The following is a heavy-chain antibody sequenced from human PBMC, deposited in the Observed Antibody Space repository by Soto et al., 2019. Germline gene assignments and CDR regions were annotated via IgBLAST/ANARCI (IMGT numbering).Heavy chain of an antibody. D-gene: IGHD4-17*01. CDR3: AKNAVSGDYASHLDY. J-gene: IGHJ4*02. V-gene: IGHV1-18*01. CDR2: INPYRGNT. Sequence: QIHLVQSGPEVRKPGASVKLSCKTSVYTVITYGLTWVRQAPGEGLEWMGWINPYRGNTAFAEKFQDRITVTTDTSTDTAYMELEDLDSDDTAVYYCAKNAVSGDYASHLDYWGQGTLVAVST. CDR1: VYTVITYG.